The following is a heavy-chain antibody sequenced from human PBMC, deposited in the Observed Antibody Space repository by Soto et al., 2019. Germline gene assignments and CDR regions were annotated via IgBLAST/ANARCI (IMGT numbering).Heavy chain of an antibody. V-gene: IGHV1-18*01. CDR2: ISSYNGNT. CDR1: GYTFTSYG. D-gene: IGHD3-22*01. CDR3: ARGGKNGSYDSRAMVDY. J-gene: IGHJ4*02. Sequence: QVQLVQSGAEVKKPGASVKVSCKASGYTFTSYGISWVRQAPGQGLEWRGWISSYNGNTNYAQNLQGRVTMTTDTSTRTAYMELRSLRSADTAVYYCARGGKNGSYDSRAMVDYWGQGTLVTVSS.